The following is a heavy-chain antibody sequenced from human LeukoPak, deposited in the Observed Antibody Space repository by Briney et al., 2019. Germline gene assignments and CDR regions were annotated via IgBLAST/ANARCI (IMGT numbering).Heavy chain of an antibody. CDR3: AKDRSYSSSYGGFDY. V-gene: IGHV3-7*03. Sequence: GGSLRLSCAASGFTFSSYWMSWVRQAPGKGLEWVANIKQDGSEKYYADSVKGRFTISRDNAKNSLYLQMNSLRAEDTALYYCAKDRSYSSSYGGFDYWGQGTLVTVSS. CDR2: IKQDGSEK. J-gene: IGHJ4*02. CDR1: GFTFSSYW. D-gene: IGHD6-6*01.